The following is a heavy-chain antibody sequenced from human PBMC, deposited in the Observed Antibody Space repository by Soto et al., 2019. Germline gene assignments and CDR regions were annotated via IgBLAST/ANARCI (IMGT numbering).Heavy chain of an antibody. V-gene: IGHV1-2*02. D-gene: IGHD3-10*01. CDR1: GYTFTGYY. CDR2: INPNNGGT. CDR3: ARDRLWVGEGTYYYYGMDV. J-gene: IGHJ6*02. Sequence: ASVKVSCKASGYTFTGYYLHWVRQAPGQGLEWMGWINPNNGGTNYAQKLQGRLTLTRDTSTSTAYMELNRLTSDDTAVYYCARDRLWVGEGTYYYYGMDVWGQGTTVTVSS.